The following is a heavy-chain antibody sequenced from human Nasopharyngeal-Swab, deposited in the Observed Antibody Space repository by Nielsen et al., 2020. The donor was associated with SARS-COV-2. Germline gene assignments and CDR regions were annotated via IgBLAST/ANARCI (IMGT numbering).Heavy chain of an antibody. CDR3: AKDIANWNDEWGWFDP. Sequence: SLKISCAASGFTFDDYAMHWVRQAPGKGLEWVSGISWNSGSIGYADSVKGRLTISRDNAKNSLYLQMNSLRAEDTALYYCAKDIANWNDEWGWFDPWGQGTLVTVSS. D-gene: IGHD1-1*01. CDR2: ISWNSGSI. J-gene: IGHJ5*02. CDR1: GFTFDDYA. V-gene: IGHV3-9*01.